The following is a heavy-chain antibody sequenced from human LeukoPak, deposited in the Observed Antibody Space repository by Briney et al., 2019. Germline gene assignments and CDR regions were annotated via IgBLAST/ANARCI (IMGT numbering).Heavy chain of an antibody. CDR1: GDSISSNNYY. D-gene: IGHD3-22*01. V-gene: IGHV4-39*01. Sequence: SETLYLTCTVSGDSISSNNYYWGWIRQPPGKGLEWLGSIYYSGSTYYNPSLKSRVTISIDTPKNQFSLKLSSVTGADTTVYYCARHAFPDYYDSSGYPNWFDPWGQGTLVTVSS. CDR3: ARHAFPDYYDSSGYPNWFDP. CDR2: IYYSGST. J-gene: IGHJ5*02.